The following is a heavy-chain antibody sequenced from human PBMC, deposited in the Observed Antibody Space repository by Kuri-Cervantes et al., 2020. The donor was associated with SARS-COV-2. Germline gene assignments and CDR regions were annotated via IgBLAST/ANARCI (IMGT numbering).Heavy chain of an antibody. V-gene: IGHV4-39*01. CDR1: GGSISSTSYY. D-gene: IGHD2-8*01. Sequence: GSLRLSCTVSGGSISSTSYYWGWVRQPPGKGLEWIGNIYYSGSTYYNPSLKSRVTISVDTSKNQFSLKLSSVTAADTAVYYCARPTNDFCCMDVWGQGTTVTVSS. CDR2: IYYSGST. CDR3: ARPTNDFCCMDV. J-gene: IGHJ6*02.